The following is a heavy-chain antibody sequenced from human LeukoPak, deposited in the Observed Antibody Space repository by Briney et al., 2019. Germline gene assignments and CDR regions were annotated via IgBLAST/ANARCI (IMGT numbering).Heavy chain of an antibody. CDR2: INPNSGGT. J-gene: IGHJ4*02. Sequence: ASVKVSCKASGYTFTGYYMHWVRQAPGQGLEWMGWINPNSGGTNYAQKFQGRVTMTRDTSISTAYMELSRLRSDDTAVYYCARAALPARITMIVVVAPFDYWGQGTLVTVSS. CDR3: ARAALPARITMIVVVAPFDY. CDR1: GYTFTGYY. V-gene: IGHV1-2*02. D-gene: IGHD3-22*01.